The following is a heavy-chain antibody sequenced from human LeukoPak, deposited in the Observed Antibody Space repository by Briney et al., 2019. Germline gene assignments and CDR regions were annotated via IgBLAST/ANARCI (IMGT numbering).Heavy chain of an antibody. CDR1: GGSISSYY. D-gene: IGHD3-22*01. Sequence: SETLSLTCTVSGGSISSYYWSWIRQPPGKGLEWIGYIYYSGSTNYNPSLKSRVTISVDTSKNQFSLKLRSVTAADTAVYYCAGSTGYPYHFDYWGQGTLVTVSS. V-gene: IGHV4-59*01. CDR2: IYYSGST. J-gene: IGHJ4*02. CDR3: AGSTGYPYHFDY.